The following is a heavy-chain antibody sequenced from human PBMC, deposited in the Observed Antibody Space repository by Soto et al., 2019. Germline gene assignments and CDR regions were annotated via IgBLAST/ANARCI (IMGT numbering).Heavy chain of an antibody. CDR2: LYWDEDN. CDR3: AHGSGWLFDY. D-gene: IGHD6-19*01. J-gene: IGHJ4*02. CDR1: GFSLSTRDVG. V-gene: IGHV2-5*02. Sequence: QITLKESGPTLVKPTQTLTLTCTFSGFSLSTRDVGVGWIRQPPGKALEWLALLYWDEDNRYSPSLRRRPTLTKDTSKNQVVLTMTNMDPVDTATYYCAHGSGWLFDYWGPGTLVTVSS.